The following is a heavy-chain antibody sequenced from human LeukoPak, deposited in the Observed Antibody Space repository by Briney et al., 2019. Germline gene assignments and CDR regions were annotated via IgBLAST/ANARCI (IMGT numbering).Heavy chain of an antibody. CDR2: IRYDGSNK. V-gene: IGHV3-30*02. Sequence: GGSLRLSCAASGFTFSSYGMHWVRQAPGKGLEWVAFIRYDGSNKYYADSVKGRFTISRDNSKNTLYLQMNSLRAEDTAVYYCAKDGRYCSSTSCYVLDYWGQGTLVTVSS. J-gene: IGHJ4*02. D-gene: IGHD2-2*01. CDR1: GFTFSSYG. CDR3: AKDGRYCSSTSCYVLDY.